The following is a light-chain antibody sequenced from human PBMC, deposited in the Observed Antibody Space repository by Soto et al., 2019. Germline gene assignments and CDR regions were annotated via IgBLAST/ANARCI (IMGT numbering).Light chain of an antibody. Sequence: QSVLTQPPSVSAAPGQKVTISCSGSSSNIGNNYVSWYQHLPGTAPKLLIYANDQRPSGVPDRFSGSKSGTSASLAISGLRSEDEADYYCAAWDDSLGGSWVFGGGIKLTVL. V-gene: IGLV1-47*02. CDR1: SSNIGNNY. J-gene: IGLJ3*02. CDR2: AND. CDR3: AAWDDSLGGSWV.